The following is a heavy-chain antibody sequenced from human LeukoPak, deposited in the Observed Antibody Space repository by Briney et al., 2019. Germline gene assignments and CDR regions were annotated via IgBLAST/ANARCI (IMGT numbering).Heavy chain of an antibody. CDR1: GGSIRGHY. J-gene: IGHJ4*02. V-gene: IGHV4-59*11. D-gene: IGHD6-13*01. Sequence: SETLSLTCTVSGGSIRGHYWSWIRQPPGKGLEWIGYVYSSGSTKYNSSLKSRVTISVDKSKNQFSLQLSSVTAADTAVYYCARLVTYIASGGVRSYYFDYWGQGTLVTVSS. CDR3: ARLVTYIASGGVRSYYFDY. CDR2: VYSSGST.